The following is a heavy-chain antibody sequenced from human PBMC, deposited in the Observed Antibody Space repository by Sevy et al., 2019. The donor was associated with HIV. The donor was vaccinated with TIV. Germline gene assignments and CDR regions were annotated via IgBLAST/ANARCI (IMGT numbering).Heavy chain of an antibody. V-gene: IGHV4-59*08. CDR1: GDSINTYY. D-gene: IGHD2-2*02. J-gene: IGHJ4*02. CDR2: VSHSGNT. CDR3: TRLRWDLVVVPGATPGCYFDS. Sequence: SETLSLTCTVSGDSINTYYWSWIRQPPGKGLEWIGYVSHSGNTNYNPSLKSRVSMSVDTSTNQFYLKVKSVTAADTAVSYCTRLRWDLVVVPGATPGCYFDSWGQGTLVTVSS.